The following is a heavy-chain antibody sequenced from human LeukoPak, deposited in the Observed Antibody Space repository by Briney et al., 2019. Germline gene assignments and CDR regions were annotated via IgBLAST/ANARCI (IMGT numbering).Heavy chain of an antibody. J-gene: IGHJ4*02. CDR3: ARAFDY. CDR2: ISYSSSYI. V-gene: IGHV3-21*01. CDR1: GLTISSYS. Sequence: GGSPTLASEVSGLTISSYSMNWDRGARGKGLEWVSSISYSSSYIYYADSVKGRFTISRDNAKNSLYLQMNSLRAEDTAVYYCARAFDYWGQGTLVSVSS.